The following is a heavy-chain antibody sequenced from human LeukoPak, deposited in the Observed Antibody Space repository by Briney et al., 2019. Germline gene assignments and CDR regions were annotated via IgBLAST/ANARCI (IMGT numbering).Heavy chain of an antibody. V-gene: IGHV6-1*01. D-gene: IGHD5-18*01. CDR1: GDSVSSNTAA. J-gene: IGHJ4*02. CDR2: TYYRSKWYN. Sequence: SQTLSLTCAISGDSVSSNTAAWNWIRQSPSRGLEWLGRTYYRSKWYNDYAGSVKSRITINPDTSKNQFSLQLNSVTPKDTAVYYCVRDHGYDFDYWGRGTLVTVSS. CDR3: VRDHGYDFDY.